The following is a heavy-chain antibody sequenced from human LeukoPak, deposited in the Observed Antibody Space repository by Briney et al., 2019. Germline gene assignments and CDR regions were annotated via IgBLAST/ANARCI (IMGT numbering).Heavy chain of an antibody. Sequence: PSETLSLTCAVYGGSFSGHYWSWIRQPPGKGLEWIGEINHSGSTNYNPSLKSRVTISVDTSKNQFSLKLSSVTAADTAVYYCASGKTVMGYWGQGTLVTVSS. CDR3: ASGKTVMGY. J-gene: IGHJ4*02. V-gene: IGHV4-34*01. CDR1: GGSFSGHY. CDR2: INHSGST. D-gene: IGHD4-11*01.